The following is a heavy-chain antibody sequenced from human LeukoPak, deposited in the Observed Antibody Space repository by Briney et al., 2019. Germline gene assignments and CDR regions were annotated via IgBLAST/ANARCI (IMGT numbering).Heavy chain of an antibody. V-gene: IGHV3-23*01. CDR1: GFTVSSNE. CDR3: ARTIAQYSNSWLYFYYGLDV. Sequence: GGSLRLSCAASGFTVSSNEMSWVRQAPGKGLEGVSSISGGSEDTYYADSVKGRFTISRDNSKTTLYLQMNSLRAEDTAVYYCARTIAQYSNSWLYFYYGLDVWGQGTTVTVSS. CDR2: ISGGSEDT. J-gene: IGHJ6*02. D-gene: IGHD6-13*01.